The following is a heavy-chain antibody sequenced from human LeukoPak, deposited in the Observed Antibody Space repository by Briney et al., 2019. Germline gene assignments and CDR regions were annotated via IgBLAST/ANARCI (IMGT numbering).Heavy chain of an antibody. V-gene: IGHV4-39*07. D-gene: IGHD2/OR15-2a*01. CDR3: ARRSTTVDY. CDR2: IYYSGST. J-gene: IGHJ4*02. CDR1: GGSISSISYY. Sequence: SETLSLTCTVSGGSISSISYYWGWIRQPPGKGLEWIGSIYYSGSTYYNPSLKSRVTISLDTSKNQFSLKLTSVTAADTAVYYCARRSTTVDYWGQGTLVTVSS.